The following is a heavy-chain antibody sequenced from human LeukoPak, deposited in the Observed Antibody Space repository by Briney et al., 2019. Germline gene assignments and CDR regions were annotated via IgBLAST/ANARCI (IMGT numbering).Heavy chain of an antibody. Sequence: GASVTVSCKASGYNFNSHGIIWVRQAPGQGLEWMGWISTYNGNTNYAQKFQGRVTMTTDTSTSTVSMELRSLRSDDTALYYCARDGRRGYSGYRFDYWGQGTLVTVSS. CDR1: GYNFNSHG. CDR2: ISTYNGNT. J-gene: IGHJ4*02. CDR3: ARDGRRGYSGYRFDY. D-gene: IGHD5-12*01. V-gene: IGHV1-18*04.